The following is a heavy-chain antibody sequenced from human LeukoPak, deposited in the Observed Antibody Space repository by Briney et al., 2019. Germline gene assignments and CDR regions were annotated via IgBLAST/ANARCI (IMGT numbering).Heavy chain of an antibody. CDR2: VKSKIDGETV. D-gene: IGHD3-3*01. V-gene: IGHV3-15*01. Sequence: GGSLRLSCAASGFTFSNAWMSWVRQAPGKGLEWVARVKSKIDGETVDYAEPVKGRFTISRDDSINKLYLQMNTLKTEDTAVYYCTTLGVLDLPWGQGTLVTVSS. CDR3: TTLGVLDLP. CDR1: GFTFSNAW. J-gene: IGHJ4*02.